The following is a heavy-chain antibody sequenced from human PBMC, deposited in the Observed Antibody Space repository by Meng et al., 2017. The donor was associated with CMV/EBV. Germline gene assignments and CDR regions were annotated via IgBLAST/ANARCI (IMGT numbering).Heavy chain of an antibody. D-gene: IGHD4/OR15-4a*01. V-gene: IGHV1-69*05. CDR3: ARRVTMAGNWFDP. CDR1: GGTFSSYA. J-gene: IGHJ5*02. Sequence: VSCKASGGTFSSYAISWVRQAPGQGLEWMGGIIPIFGTANYAQKFQGRVTITTDESTSTAYMELSSLRSEDTAVYYCARRVTMAGNWFDPWGQGTLVTVSS. CDR2: IIPIFGTA.